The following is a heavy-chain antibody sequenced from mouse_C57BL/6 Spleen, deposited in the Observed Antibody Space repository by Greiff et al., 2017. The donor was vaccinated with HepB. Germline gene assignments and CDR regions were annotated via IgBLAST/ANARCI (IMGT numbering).Heavy chain of an antibody. CDR1: GFTFSDYG. CDR3: ARRGSGYGGAMDY. V-gene: IGHV5-17*01. D-gene: IGHD3-2*02. CDR2: ISSGSSTI. J-gene: IGHJ4*01. Sequence: DVMLVESGGGLVKPGGSLKLSCAASGFTFSDYGMHWVRQAPEKGLEWVAYISSGSSTIYYADTVKGRFTISRDNAKHTLFLQMTSLRSEDTAMYYWARRGSGYGGAMDYWGQGTSITVSS.